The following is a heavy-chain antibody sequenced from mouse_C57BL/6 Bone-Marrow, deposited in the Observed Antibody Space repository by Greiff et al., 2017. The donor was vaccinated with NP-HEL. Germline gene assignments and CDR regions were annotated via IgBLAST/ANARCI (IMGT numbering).Heavy chain of an antibody. V-gene: IGHV14-4*01. CDR3: TKGYWYFDV. J-gene: IGHJ1*03. CDR1: GFNITDDY. Sequence: VQLQQSGAELVRPGASVKLSCTASGFNITDDYMHWVKPRPEQGLEWIGWIDPENGDPEYVSKFQGKATITADTSSNTAYLQLSSLTSEDTAVYYCTKGYWYFDVWGTGTTVTVSS. CDR2: IDPENGDP.